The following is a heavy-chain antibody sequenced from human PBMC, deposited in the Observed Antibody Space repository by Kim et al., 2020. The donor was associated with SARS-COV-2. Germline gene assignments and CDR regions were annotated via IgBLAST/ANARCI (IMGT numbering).Heavy chain of an antibody. CDR1: GFTFSSYS. D-gene: IGHD6-13*01. CDR3: AREVAAAHPYDH. V-gene: IGHV3-21*01. CDR2: ISSSSHNI. J-gene: IGHJ4*02. Sequence: GGSLRLSCAASGFTFSSYSMNWVRKAPGKGLEWVSSISSSSHNIYYADSVKGRFTISRDNAKNSLYLQMNSLRAEDTAVYYCAREVAAAHPYDHWGQGTLVTVSS.